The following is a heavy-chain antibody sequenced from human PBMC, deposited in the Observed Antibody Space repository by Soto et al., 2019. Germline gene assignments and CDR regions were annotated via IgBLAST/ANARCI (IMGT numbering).Heavy chain of an antibody. V-gene: IGHV1-69*08. CDR2: IIPILGIA. D-gene: IGHD3-3*01. Sequence: QVQLVQSGAEVKKPGSSVKVSCKSSGGTFSSYTISWVRQAPGQGLEWMGRIIPILGIANYAQKFQGRVTIPADKATSTAYMALSSLRSEDTAVYYCARDYDFWCGHKDVLGVFQHWGQGTLVTVSS. CDR1: GGTFSSYT. J-gene: IGHJ1*01. CDR3: ARDYDFWCGHKDVLGVFQH.